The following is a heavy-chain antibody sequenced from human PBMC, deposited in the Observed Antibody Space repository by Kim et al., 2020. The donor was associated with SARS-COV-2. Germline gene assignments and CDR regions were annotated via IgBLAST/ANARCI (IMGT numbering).Heavy chain of an antibody. V-gene: IGHV3-11*06. J-gene: IGHJ3*02. CDR3: ARGEEMATIPDDAFDI. D-gene: IGHD5-12*01. Sequence: SVKGRFTISRDNAKNSLYLQMNSLRAEDTAVYYCARGEEMATIPDDAFDIWGQGAVVTVSS.